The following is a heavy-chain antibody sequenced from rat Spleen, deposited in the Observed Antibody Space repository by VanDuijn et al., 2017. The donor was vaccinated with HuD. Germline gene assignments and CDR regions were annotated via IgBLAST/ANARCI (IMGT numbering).Heavy chain of an antibody. D-gene: IGHD1-12*01. V-gene: IGHV5-7*01. CDR2: ISYDGITT. J-gene: IGHJ1*01. CDR3: ATSPYYWYFDF. Sequence: EVQLVESDGGLVQPGRSLKLSCAASGFTFSDYNMAWVRQAPKKGLEWVAAISYDGITTYYRDSVRGRFTISRDKAKSTLYLQMDSLRSEDTATYYCATSPYYWYFDFWGPGTMVTVSS. CDR1: GFTFSDYN.